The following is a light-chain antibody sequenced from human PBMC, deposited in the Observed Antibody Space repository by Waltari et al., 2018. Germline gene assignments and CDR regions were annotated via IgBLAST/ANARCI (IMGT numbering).Light chain of an antibody. Sequence: DFQLTQSPSSLSASVGDRVTITCQASQDISNNLNWYQQKPGQAPKPLIFDASNLEVGVPSRFSGSGSGTYFSLTISSLQPEDTATYYCEEYDYLPVTFGGGTKVEIK. CDR1: QDISNN. CDR2: DAS. J-gene: IGKJ4*01. CDR3: EEYDYLPVT. V-gene: IGKV1-33*01.